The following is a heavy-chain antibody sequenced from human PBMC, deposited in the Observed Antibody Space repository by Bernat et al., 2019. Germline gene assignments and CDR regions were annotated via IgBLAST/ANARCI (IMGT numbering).Heavy chain of an antibody. CDR1: GFTFSSYS. V-gene: IGHV3-48*01. Sequence: EVQLVESGGGLVQPGGSLRLSCAASGFTFSSYSMNWVRQAPGKGLEWVSYISSSSSTIYYADSVKGRFTISRDNAKNSLYLQMNSLRAEDTAVYYCARDFRPLTVTGYYYGMDVWGQGTTVTVS. J-gene: IGHJ6*02. CDR2: ISSSSSTI. D-gene: IGHD4-11*01. CDR3: ARDFRPLTVTGYYYGMDV.